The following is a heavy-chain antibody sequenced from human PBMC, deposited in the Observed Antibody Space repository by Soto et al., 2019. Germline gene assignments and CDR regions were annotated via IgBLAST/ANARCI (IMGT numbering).Heavy chain of an antibody. D-gene: IGHD2-21*01. J-gene: IGHJ4*02. CDR2: ISGSGSSA. CDR3: AKTIFSGFGVVPPFES. Sequence: PGGSLRLSCAASGFTFRTYDMSWVRQAPGKGLEWVSSISGSGSSAYYADSVKGRFTISRDNSKDTLYLQMNSLRAEDTALYYCAKTIFSGFGVVPPFESWGQGA. CDR1: GFTFRTYD. V-gene: IGHV3-23*01.